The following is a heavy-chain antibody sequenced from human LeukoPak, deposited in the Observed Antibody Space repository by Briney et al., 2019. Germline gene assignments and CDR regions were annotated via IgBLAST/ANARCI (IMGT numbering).Heavy chain of an antibody. J-gene: IGHJ4*02. D-gene: IGHD3-3*01. CDR3: VRERNNFWSGHHSIFDS. CDR2: INNDGSST. V-gene: IGHV3-74*01. Sequence: PGGSLRLSCAASGFTFSDHWMHWVRQAPGKGLVWLSRINNDGSSTIYADSVKGRFTFSRDNAENTLFLETSSLRVEDTAVYFCVRERNNFWSGHHSIFDSWGQGTLVTVSS. CDR1: GFTFSDHW.